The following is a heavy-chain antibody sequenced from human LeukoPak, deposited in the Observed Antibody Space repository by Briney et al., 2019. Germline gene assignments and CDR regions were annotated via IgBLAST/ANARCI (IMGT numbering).Heavy chain of an antibody. J-gene: IGHJ4*02. CDR1: GFTVSRKY. V-gene: IGHV3-66*02. D-gene: IGHD6-13*01. CDR3: AKGDYSSTWYFYFDS. Sequence: GGSLRLSCAASGFTVSRKYMSWVRQAPGKGLEWVSLISGGGSTYYADSVKGRFTISRDKPKNTLYLQMNSLRAEDTAAYYCAKGDYSSTWYFYFDSWGQGTLVTVSS. CDR2: ISGGGST.